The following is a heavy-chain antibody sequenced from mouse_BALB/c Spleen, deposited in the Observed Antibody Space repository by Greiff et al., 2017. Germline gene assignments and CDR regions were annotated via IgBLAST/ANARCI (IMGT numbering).Heavy chain of an antibody. CDR3: ANWLRQYYYAMDY. V-gene: IGHV3-2*02. Sequence: EVKVEESGPGLVKPSQSLSLTCTVTGYSITSDYAWNWIRQFPGNKLEWMGYISYSGSTSYNPSLKSRISITRDTSKNQFFLQLNSVTTEDTATYYCANWLRQYYYAMDYWGQGTSVTVSS. CDR2: ISYSGST. D-gene: IGHD2-2*01. CDR1: GYSITSDYA. J-gene: IGHJ4*01.